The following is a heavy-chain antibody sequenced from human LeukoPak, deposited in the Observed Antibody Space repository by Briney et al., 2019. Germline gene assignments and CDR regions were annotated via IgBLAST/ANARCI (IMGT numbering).Heavy chain of an antibody. D-gene: IGHD6-6*01. V-gene: IGHV1-18*01. J-gene: IGHJ4*02. CDR3: AKARAARPDDY. Sequence: ASVKVSCKASGYTFTSYGISWVRQAPGQGLEWMGWISAYNGKTNYAQKFQGRVTMTIDTSTTTAYMELRSLRTDDTAVYYCAKARAARPDDYWGQGTLVTVSS. CDR1: GYTFTSYG. CDR2: ISAYNGKT.